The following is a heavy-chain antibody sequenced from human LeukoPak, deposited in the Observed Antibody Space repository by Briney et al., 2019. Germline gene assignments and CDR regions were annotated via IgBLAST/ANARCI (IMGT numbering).Heavy chain of an antibody. CDR3: ARGAGPLFDP. J-gene: IGHJ5*02. CDR2: ISNSGTTI. CDR1: GFTFTDHY. V-gene: IGHV3-11*01. Sequence: PGGSLRLSCAASGFTFTDHYMSWIRQALGKGLEWLSYISNSGTTIHYTDSVKGRFTISRDNAKNSLYLQMNRLRAEDTAVYYCARGAGPLFDPWGQGTLVTVSS.